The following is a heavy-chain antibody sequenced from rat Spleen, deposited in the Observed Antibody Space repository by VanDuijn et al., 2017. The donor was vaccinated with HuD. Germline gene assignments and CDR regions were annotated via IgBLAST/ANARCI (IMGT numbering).Heavy chain of an antibody. CDR1: GFSLTDFS. J-gene: IGHJ2*01. D-gene: IGHD1-1*01. Sequence: EVQLKESGPSLVQPSQTLSLTCAVSGFSLTDFSVHWVRQPPGKGLEWMGVMWNGGSTAYNSAFKSRLNISRDTSKSQVFLKMNGLQTEDTAIYFCTRDRLQWFDYWGQGVMVTVSS. CDR3: TRDRLQWFDY. V-gene: IGHV2S63*01. CDR2: MWNGGST.